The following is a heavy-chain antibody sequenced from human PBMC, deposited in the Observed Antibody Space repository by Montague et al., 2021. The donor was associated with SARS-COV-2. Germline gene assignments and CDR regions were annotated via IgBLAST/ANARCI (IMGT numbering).Heavy chain of an antibody. CDR1: GDSISRNNLY. CDR2: LSTTGSP. D-gene: IGHD2-2*01. CDR3: PIEVRITTICSGCPRNCFDP. Sequence: TLSLTCTLSGDSISRNNLYWTWIRQPAGKGLEWIGRLSTTGSPESTPSLKSRVTLSLDTSKNQFSLRLSSVTAADTAMYYCPIEVRITTICSGCPRNCFDPGGQGTLVTVSS. J-gene: IGHJ5*02. V-gene: IGHV4-61*02.